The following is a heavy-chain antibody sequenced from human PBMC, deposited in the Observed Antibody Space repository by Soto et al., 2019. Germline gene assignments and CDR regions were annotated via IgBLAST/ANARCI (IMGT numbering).Heavy chain of an antibody. CDR1: GYTFTSYD. CDR2: INPNSGNT. Sequence: ASVKVSCNAAGYTFTSYDTNWERQATGQGLEWMGWINPNSGNTSYAQKFQGRVTMTRNTSISTAYMELSSLRSEEVAVYYCARRTMYCSSTSCQVYYFYGLGVWGRRPTVTVSS. V-gene: IGHV1-8*01. D-gene: IGHD2-2*01. CDR3: ARRTMYCSSTSCQVYYFYGLGV. J-gene: IGHJ6*02.